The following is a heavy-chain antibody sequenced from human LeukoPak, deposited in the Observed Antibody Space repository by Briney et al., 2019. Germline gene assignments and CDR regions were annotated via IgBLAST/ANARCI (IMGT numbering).Heavy chain of an antibody. J-gene: IGHJ5*02. CDR3: ARWSLGSSGTTWFDP. V-gene: IGHV1-69*02. Sequence: GASVKVSCKASGGTFSSYTISWVRQAPGQGLEWMGRIIPILGIANYAQKFQGRVTITADKSTSTAYMELSSLRSEDTAVYYCARWSLGSSGTTWFDPWGQGTLVTVSS. D-gene: IGHD6-19*01. CDR1: GGTFSSYT. CDR2: IIPILGIA.